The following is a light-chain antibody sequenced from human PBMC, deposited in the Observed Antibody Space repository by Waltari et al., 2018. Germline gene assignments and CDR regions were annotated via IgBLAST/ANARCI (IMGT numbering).Light chain of an antibody. CDR1: SGDVGGYDY. V-gene: IGLV2-14*03. CDR3: ISYTSTTTYVV. CDR2: DVN. Sequence: QSALTQPASVSASPGQSITISCTGTSGDVGGYDYVSWYQQHPGKAPKLIIYDVNKRPSGVSHRFSASKSGNTASLTIFGLQAEDEADYYCISYTSTTTYVVVGGGTKLTVL. J-gene: IGLJ2*01.